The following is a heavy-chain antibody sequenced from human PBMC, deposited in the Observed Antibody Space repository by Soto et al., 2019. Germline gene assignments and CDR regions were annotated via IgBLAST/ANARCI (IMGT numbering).Heavy chain of an antibody. CDR3: ARDTYYYDSSGYKHDYYYYGMDV. J-gene: IGHJ6*02. CDR1: GFTFSSYS. V-gene: IGHV3-21*01. CDR2: ISSSSSYI. Sequence: PGGSLRLSCAASGFTFSSYSMNWVRQAPGKGLEWVSSISSSSSYIYYADSVKGRFTISRDNAKNTLYLQMNSLRAEDTAVYYCARDTYYYDSSGYKHDYYYYGMDVWGQGTTVTVSS. D-gene: IGHD3-22*01.